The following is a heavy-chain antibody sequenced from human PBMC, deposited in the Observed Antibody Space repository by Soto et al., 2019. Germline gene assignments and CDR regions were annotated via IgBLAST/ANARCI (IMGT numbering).Heavy chain of an antibody. CDR2: INGNADNS. CDR1: GFSFVSYW. J-gene: IGHJ4*02. Sequence: EVHLAESGGGLVLTGGSLRLSCAASGFSFVSYWMHWVRQVPGEGLAWFSRINGNADNSDYADSVKGRFTISRDNAMTRLYLQMHSLRPDDTGVYYCVRDFRGAVAASAFDHWGQGTLVTVSS. V-gene: IGHV3-74*01. D-gene: IGHD6-19*01. CDR3: VRDFRGAVAASAFDH.